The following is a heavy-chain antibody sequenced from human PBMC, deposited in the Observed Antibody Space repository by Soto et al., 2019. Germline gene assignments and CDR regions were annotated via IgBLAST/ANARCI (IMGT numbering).Heavy chain of an antibody. V-gene: IGHV4-30-2*01. CDR1: GGSISSGDYA. CDR3: ARENVN. CDR2: IYHSGDS. J-gene: IGHJ4*02. Sequence: QLQLQESGSGLVKPSQTLSLTCAVSGGSISSGDYAWSWIRQPPGKGLEWIGYIYHSGDSYYNPSLQSRVTISVDRSKNQLYLELSSVTVADTAVYFWARENVNWGQGTLVTVSS.